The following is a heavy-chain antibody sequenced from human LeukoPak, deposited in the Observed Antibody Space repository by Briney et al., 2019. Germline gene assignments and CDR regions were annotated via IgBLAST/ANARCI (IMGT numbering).Heavy chain of an antibody. D-gene: IGHD2-2*01. CDR1: GYGFTSYW. J-gene: IGHJ3*02. CDR3: ATSKRYCSSTSCDARDAFDI. Sequence: HGESLKISCKGSGYGFTSYWIGWVRQMPGKGLGWMGIIYPGDSDTRYSPSFQGQVTISADKSISTAYLQWSSLKASDTAMYYCATSKRYCSSTSCDARDAFDIWGQGTMVTVSS. V-gene: IGHV5-51*01. CDR2: IYPGDSDT.